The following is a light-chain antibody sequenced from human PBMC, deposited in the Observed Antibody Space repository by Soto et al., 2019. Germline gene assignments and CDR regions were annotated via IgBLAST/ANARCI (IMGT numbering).Light chain of an antibody. Sequence: QSALAQPASVSGSPGQSITISCTGTSSDVGGYNFVSWYQQHPGKAPKLMIFDVSNRPSGVSNRFSGSKSDNTASLTISGLQAEDEAYYYGSSYTFRGNLGLVFGGGTTLTVL. CDR1: SSDVGGYNF. CDR3: SSYTFRGNLGLV. V-gene: IGLV2-14*01. CDR2: DVS. J-gene: IGLJ2*01.